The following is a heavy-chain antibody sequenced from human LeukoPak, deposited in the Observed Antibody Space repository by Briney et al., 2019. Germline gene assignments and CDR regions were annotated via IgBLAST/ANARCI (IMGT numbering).Heavy chain of an antibody. J-gene: IGHJ3*02. D-gene: IGHD3-22*01. Sequence: PGGSLRLSCAASGFTFSSYSMNWVRQAPGKGLEWVSSISSSSSYIYYADSVKGRFTISRDNAKNSLYLRMNSLRAEDTAVYYCAKVPSEYYYDSSGYYPGDAFDIWGQGTMVTVSS. CDR1: GFTFSSYS. CDR2: ISSSSSYI. V-gene: IGHV3-21*01. CDR3: AKVPSEYYYDSSGYYPGDAFDI.